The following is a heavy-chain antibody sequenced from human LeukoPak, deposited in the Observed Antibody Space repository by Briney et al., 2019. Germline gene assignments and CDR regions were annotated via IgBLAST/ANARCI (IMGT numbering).Heavy chain of an antibody. D-gene: IGHD2-2*01. V-gene: IGHV1-2*02. CDR1: GYTFTAYS. CDR2: INPHSGGT. CDR3: AKEGPYQLGDLDL. Sequence: ASVKVSCKASGYTFTAYSLLWVRQAPGQGLEWMGWINPHSGGTIYAQKFQGRVTMTRDTSISTAYMELSGLRSDDTAVYYCAKEGPYQLGDLDLWGQGTLVTVSS. J-gene: IGHJ4*02.